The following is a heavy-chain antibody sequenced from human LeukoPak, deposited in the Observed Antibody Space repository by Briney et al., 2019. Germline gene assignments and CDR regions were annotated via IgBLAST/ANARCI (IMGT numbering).Heavy chain of an antibody. D-gene: IGHD5-18*01. CDR3: ARRSVNYSYGETGYFDY. V-gene: IGHV4-59*12. CDR2: IYYSGST. Sequence: SETLSLTCTVSGGSISSYYWSWIRQPPGKGLEWIGYIYYSGSTNYNPSLKSRVTISVDTSKNQFSLKLSSVTAADTAVYYCARRSVNYSYGETGYFDYWGQGTLVTVSS. J-gene: IGHJ4*02. CDR1: GGSISSYY.